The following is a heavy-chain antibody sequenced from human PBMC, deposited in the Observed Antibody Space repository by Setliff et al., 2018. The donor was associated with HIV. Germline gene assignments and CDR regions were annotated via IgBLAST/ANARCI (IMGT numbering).Heavy chain of an antibody. Sequence: ASVKVSCKASGYSFSRYGLSWVRQAPGQGLEWMGWISGFNGNTKYAQSFQDRVAMTTETATSTAYMEMRSLRSDDTAVYFCARVPYRGAWFSGGHDAFAIWGQGTMVTVSS. D-gene: IGHD6-19*01. CDR2: ISGFNGNT. J-gene: IGHJ3*02. V-gene: IGHV1-18*01. CDR3: ARVPYRGAWFSGGHDAFAI. CDR1: GYSFSRYG.